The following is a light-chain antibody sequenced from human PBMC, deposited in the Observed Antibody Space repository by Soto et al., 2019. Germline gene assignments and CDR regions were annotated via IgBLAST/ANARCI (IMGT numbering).Light chain of an antibody. J-gene: IGKJ5*01. CDR3: QQYNNWPPIT. V-gene: IGKV1-5*03. CDR2: KAS. Sequence: VDRDTITCRSSESISTWLAWYQQKPGKAPKLLIYKASNLETGVPSRFSGSGSGTGFTLTISSLQSEDFAIYYCQQYNNWPPITFAQGTRLEI. CDR1: ESISTW.